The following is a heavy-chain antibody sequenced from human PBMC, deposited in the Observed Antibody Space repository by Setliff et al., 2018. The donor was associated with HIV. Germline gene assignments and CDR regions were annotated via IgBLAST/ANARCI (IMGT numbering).Heavy chain of an antibody. V-gene: IGHV4-4*09. CDR2: IYTSGST. J-gene: IGHJ4*02. Sequence: SETLSLTCTVSGGSISSYYWSWIRQHPGKGLEWIGYIYTSGSTNYNPSLKSRVTISLDTSKNQFSLKLTSVTAADTAVYYCARLSGDYYYFDYWGQGTLVTVSS. CDR1: GGSISSYY. CDR3: ARLSGDYYYFDY. D-gene: IGHD2-21*02.